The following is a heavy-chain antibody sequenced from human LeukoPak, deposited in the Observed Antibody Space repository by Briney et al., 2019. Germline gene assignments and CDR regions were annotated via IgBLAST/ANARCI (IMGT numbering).Heavy chain of an antibody. CDR2: INPNSGAT. D-gene: IGHD6-13*01. CDR1: GYTFTGYY. Sequence: ASVKVSCKASGYTFTGYYMHWVRQAPGQGLDWMSWINPNSGATKYAQKFQGRVTMTRDTSISTAYMELSRLRSDDTAVYCCARGVGIGASGSWFDPRGQGTLVSVSS. J-gene: IGHJ5*02. V-gene: IGHV1-2*02. CDR3: ARGVGIGASGSWFDP.